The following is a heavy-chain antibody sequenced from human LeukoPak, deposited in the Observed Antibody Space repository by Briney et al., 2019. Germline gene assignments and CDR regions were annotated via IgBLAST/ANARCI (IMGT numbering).Heavy chain of an antibody. CDR1: GYSITTTYW. Sequence: SETLSLTCAVSGYSITTTYWWCWIRQTPGWGLEGIGSRHRSGGTSDSSALKRRFTLSVDTYRTQFSLRLRSVPAADTAVYYSARVGRDDSTGYYSLDYWGQGTLVTVSS. CDR3: ARVGRDDSTGYYSLDY. CDR2: RHRSGGT. J-gene: IGHJ4*02. V-gene: IGHV4-38-2*01. D-gene: IGHD3-22*01.